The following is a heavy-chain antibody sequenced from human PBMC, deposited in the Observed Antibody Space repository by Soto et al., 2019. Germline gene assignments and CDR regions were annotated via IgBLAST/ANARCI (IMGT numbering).Heavy chain of an antibody. D-gene: IGHD2-2*01. J-gene: IGHJ4*02. V-gene: IGHV2-5*02. CDR3: AHWGYCSNTTCSTTAALDY. Sequence: SGPTLVKPTQTLTLTCTFSGFSLSTSGVGVGWIRQPPGKALEWLTLIYWDDDKRYSPSLKSRITITKDTSKNQVVLTMTNMDPVDTATYYCAHWGYCSNTTCSTTAALDYWGQGTLVTVSS. CDR2: IYWDDDK. CDR1: GFSLSTSGVG.